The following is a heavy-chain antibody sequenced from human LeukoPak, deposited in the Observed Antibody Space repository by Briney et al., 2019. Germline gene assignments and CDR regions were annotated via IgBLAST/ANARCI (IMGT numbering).Heavy chain of an antibody. CDR2: ISSSSSTI. D-gene: IGHD1-1*01. J-gene: IGHJ4*02. V-gene: IGHV3-48*01. CDR3: AKVIDTTGRDYLDY. CDR1: GFTFSSYS. Sequence: GGSLRLSCAASGFTFSSYSMNWVRQAPGKGLEWVSYISSSSSTIYYADSVKGRFTISRDNSENTLYLQMNSLRAEDTAVYYCAKVIDTTGRDYLDYWGQGTLVTVSS.